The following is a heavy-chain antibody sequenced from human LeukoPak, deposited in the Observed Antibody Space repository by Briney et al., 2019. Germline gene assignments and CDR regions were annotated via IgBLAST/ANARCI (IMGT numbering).Heavy chain of an antibody. Sequence: GGSLRLSCAASGFTFSSYAMHWVRQVPGKGLEWVAVISYDGSNKYYADSVKGRFTISRDNSKNTLYLQMNSLRAEDTAVHYCARDRGDYDFWSGKEFDYWGQGTLVTVSS. CDR1: GFTFSSYA. CDR3: ARDRGDYDFWSGKEFDY. D-gene: IGHD3-3*01. V-gene: IGHV3-30-3*01. CDR2: ISYDGSNK. J-gene: IGHJ4*02.